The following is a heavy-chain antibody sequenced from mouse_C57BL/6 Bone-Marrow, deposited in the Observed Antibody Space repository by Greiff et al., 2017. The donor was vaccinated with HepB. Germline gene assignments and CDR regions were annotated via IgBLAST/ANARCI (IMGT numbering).Heavy chain of an antibody. CDR2: IWSGGST. Sequence: VKLVESGPGLVQPSQSLSITCTVSGFSLTSYGVHWVRQSPGKGLEWLGVIWSGGSTDYNAAFISRLSISKDNSKSQVFFKMNSLQADDTAIYYCARWLRRSLYAMDYWGQGTSVTVSS. D-gene: IGHD2-2*01. V-gene: IGHV2-2*01. CDR1: GFSLTSYG. CDR3: ARWLRRSLYAMDY. J-gene: IGHJ4*01.